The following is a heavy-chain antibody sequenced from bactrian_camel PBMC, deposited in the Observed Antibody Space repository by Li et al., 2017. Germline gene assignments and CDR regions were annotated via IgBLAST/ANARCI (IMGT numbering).Heavy chain of an antibody. J-gene: IGHJ6*01. CDR2: IWDGGTKT. Sequence: VESGGGLVQPGGSLRMSCAASGSISSSYGTSWVRQAPWKGLEWVSGIWDGGTKTQYADSVKGRFTISRDNAKNTLYLQMNSLKPEDTAMYYCAARWGNCYRLRGRADFADWGQGTQVTVS. CDR1: GSISSSYG. D-gene: IGHD3*01. CDR3: AARWGNCYRLRGRADFAD. V-gene: IGHV3-2*01.